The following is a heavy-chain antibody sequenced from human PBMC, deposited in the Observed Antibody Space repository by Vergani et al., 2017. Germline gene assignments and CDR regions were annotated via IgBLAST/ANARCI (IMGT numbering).Heavy chain of an antibody. CDR3: ARDSNWNYGALSYYYYYGMDV. J-gene: IGHJ6*02. CDR1: GFTFSSYS. CDR2: ISSSSSTI. D-gene: IGHD1-7*01. Sequence: EVQLVESGGGLVKPGGSLRLSCAASGFTFSSYSMNWVRQAPGKGLEWVSYISSSSSTIYYADSVKGRFTISRDNAKNSLYLQMNSLRDEDTAVYYCARDSNWNYGALSYYYYYGMDVWGQGTTVTVSS. V-gene: IGHV3-48*02.